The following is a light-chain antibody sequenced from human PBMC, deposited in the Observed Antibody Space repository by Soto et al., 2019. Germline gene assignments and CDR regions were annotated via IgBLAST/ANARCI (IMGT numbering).Light chain of an antibody. V-gene: IGKV3-11*01. CDR1: QSVGSA. J-gene: IGKJ2*01. Sequence: EIGLTQSPATLSVSPGETATLSCRASQSVGSAVAWYQHRPGQAPRLLIVAASIRATGVPGRFSGGGSGTEFTLAIGSLEPDDFAVYYCQQRSNGPTCDQGTKLEIK. CDR3: QQRSNGPT. CDR2: AAS.